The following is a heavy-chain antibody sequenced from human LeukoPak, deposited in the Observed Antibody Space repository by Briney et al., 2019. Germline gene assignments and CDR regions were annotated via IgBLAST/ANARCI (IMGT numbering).Heavy chain of an antibody. CDR2: ISSSSSYI. CDR3: ARVEMESEGAVY. CDR1: GFTFSSYS. Sequence: GESLRLSCAASGFTFSSYSMNWVRQAPGKGLEWVSSISSSSSYIYYADSVKGRFTISRDNAKNSLYLQMNSLRAEDTAVYYCARVEMESEGAVYWGQGTLVTVSS. D-gene: IGHD3-3*01. V-gene: IGHV3-21*01. J-gene: IGHJ4*02.